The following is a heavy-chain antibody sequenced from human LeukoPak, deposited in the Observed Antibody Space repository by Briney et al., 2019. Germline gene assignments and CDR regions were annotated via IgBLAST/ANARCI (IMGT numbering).Heavy chain of an antibody. V-gene: IGHV1-3*01. D-gene: IGHD6-13*01. CDR2: INAGNGDDT. J-gene: IGHJ4*02. CDR1: GYAFPHYG. CDR3: ARSGSNWSCDS. Sequence: GASVKVSCKASGYAFPHYGVQWVRQAPGQTLEWMGWINAGNGDDTEYSQKFQARLTMTTDTSATTVYMELNSLRSEDTAVYYCARSGSNWSCDSWGQGTLVTVSS.